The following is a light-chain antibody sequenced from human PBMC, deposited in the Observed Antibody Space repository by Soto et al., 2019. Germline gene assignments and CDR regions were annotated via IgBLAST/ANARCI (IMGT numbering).Light chain of an antibody. CDR3: QQFQNYPLT. J-gene: IGKJ4*01. V-gene: IGKV1D-13*01. CDR2: DVS. CDR1: QAIDSA. Sequence: AIQMTQSPSSLSASAGDSVTISCRASQAIDSAVAWYQQKPGKPPKLLVYDVSTLEVGVPSRFSGSGSGTDFTLSISSLQPEDFATYYCQQFQNYPLTFGGGTNVE.